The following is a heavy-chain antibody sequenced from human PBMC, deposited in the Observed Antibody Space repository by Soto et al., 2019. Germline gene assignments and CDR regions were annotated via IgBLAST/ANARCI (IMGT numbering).Heavy chain of an antibody. CDR1: GGTFSSYA. Sequence: ASVKVSCKASGGTFSSYAISWVRQAPGQGLEWMGGIIPIFGTANYAQKFQGRVTITADESTSTAYMELSSLRSGDTAVYYCAGCSTGCPSAPYYYYGMDVWGQGTTVTVSS. V-gene: IGHV1-69*13. CDR3: AGCSTGCPSAPYYYYGMDV. J-gene: IGHJ6*02. CDR2: IIPIFGTA. D-gene: IGHD2-2*01.